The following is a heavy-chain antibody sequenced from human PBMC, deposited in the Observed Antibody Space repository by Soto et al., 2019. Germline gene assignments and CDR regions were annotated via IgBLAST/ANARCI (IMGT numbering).Heavy chain of an antibody. CDR1: EFTFANAW. Sequence: GGSLRLSCAASEFTFANAWISWVRQAPGKGLEWVGRSKSKADGGTTDYAAPVKGRFTISRDESQNTLYLQMNSLNTEDTAVYYCTSLYYGHWGQGTLVTVSS. D-gene: IGHD4-17*01. V-gene: IGHV3-15*01. CDR3: TSLYYGH. CDR2: SKSKADGGTT. J-gene: IGHJ4*02.